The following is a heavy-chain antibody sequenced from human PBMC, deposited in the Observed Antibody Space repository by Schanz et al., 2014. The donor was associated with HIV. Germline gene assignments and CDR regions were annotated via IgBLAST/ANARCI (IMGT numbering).Heavy chain of an antibody. D-gene: IGHD6-19*01. Sequence: QVQLVESGGGVVKPGRSLRVSCAASGFTFSSYAMHWVRQAPGKGLEWVAVISYDGSNKYYADSVKGRFTISRDNARNSLYLQLNSLTDEDTAVYYCARGIGSPDGSGWYWGDPWGQGTLVTVSS. J-gene: IGHJ5*02. CDR3: ARGIGSPDGSGWYWGDP. CDR2: ISYDGSNK. CDR1: GFTFSSYA. V-gene: IGHV3-30-3*01.